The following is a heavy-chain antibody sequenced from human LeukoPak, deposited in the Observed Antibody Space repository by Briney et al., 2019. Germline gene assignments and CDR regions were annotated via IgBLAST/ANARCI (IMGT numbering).Heavy chain of an antibody. CDR3: ASGLTRLPKLPQFDN. D-gene: IGHD4-23*01. J-gene: IGHJ4*02. V-gene: IGHV3-7*01. Sequence: PGGSLRLSCAVSGFTFSRHWMSWVRRAPGKGLEWVANMKQDETEKYYVDSVKGRFTISRDNAKNSLYLQMNCRRAENTAVYYCASGLTRLPKLPQFDNWGQGTLVTVSS. CDR1: GFTFSRHW. CDR2: MKQDETEK.